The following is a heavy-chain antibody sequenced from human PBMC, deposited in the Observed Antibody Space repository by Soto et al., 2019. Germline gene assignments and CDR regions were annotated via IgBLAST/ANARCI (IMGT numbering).Heavy chain of an antibody. CDR2: INPKSGGT. CDR3: ARGHSTDCSNGVCSFFYNHEMDV. V-gene: IGHV1-2*04. Sequence: QVQLVQSGAEVKKPGASVRVSCKASGYSFTDYHIHWVRQAPGQGLEWLGRINPKSGGTSTAQKFKRWVTMTRDRSINTVYMDLTTVRSDDTDVYFCARGHSTDCSNGVCSFFYNHEMDVCGQGTTVTVSS. CDR1: GYSFTDYH. D-gene: IGHD2-8*01. J-gene: IGHJ6*02.